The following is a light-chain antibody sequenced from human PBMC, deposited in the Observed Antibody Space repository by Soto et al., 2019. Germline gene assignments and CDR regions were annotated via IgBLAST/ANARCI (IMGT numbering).Light chain of an antibody. CDR1: QSLLHSNGYNY. CDR3: MQALQSPRT. Sequence: DIVMTQSPLSLPVTPGEPASISCRSSQSLLHSNGYNYLDWYLQKPGQSPQLLIYLGSNRASGVPDRFSGSGSGTDFTLKISRVEAEDVGVYYFMQALQSPRTIGQGTRLEIK. CDR2: LGS. V-gene: IGKV2-28*01. J-gene: IGKJ5*01.